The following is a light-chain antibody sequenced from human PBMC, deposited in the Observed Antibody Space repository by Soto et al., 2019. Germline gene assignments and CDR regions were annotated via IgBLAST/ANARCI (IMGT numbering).Light chain of an antibody. CDR2: GVS. CDR1: SSDVGGYNY. CDR3: SSFRSGSVVL. Sequence: QSALNQPASVSGSPGQSITISCTGTSSDVGGYNYVSWYQQHPGKAPTLLIYGVSYRPSGVSARFSGSKFQNTASLTISGLQPEDEADYYCSSFRSGSVVLFGGGTKLTVL. V-gene: IGLV2-14*01. J-gene: IGLJ3*02.